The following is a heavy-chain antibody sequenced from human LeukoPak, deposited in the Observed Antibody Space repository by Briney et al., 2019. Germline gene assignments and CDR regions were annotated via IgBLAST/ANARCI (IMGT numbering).Heavy chain of an antibody. CDR2: MNPNSGNT. CDR1: GYTFTSYD. D-gene: IGHD6-19*01. CDR3: ARGIAVAGTDY. V-gene: IGHV1-8*01. J-gene: IGHJ4*02. Sequence: ASVKVSCTASGYTFTSYDINWVRQATGQGLEWMGWMNPNSGNTGYAQKFQGRVTMTRNPYINTAYMELSSLRSEDTAVYYCARGIAVAGTDYWGQGTLVTVSS.